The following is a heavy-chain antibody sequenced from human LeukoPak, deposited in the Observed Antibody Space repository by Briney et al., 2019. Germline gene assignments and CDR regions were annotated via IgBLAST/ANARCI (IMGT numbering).Heavy chain of an antibody. CDR1: GFTVNSNY. CDR3: SKWGDYDVLTGYYDSDF. D-gene: IGHD3-9*01. Sequence: GGSLRLSCAASGFTVNSNYMSWVRQAPGKGLEWVSLIYTGGSTYYADSVKGRFSISRGNSKNTLFLQMNSLRVEDTALYYCSKWGDYDVLTGYYDSDFWGQGTLVTVSS. V-gene: IGHV3-53*01. CDR2: IYTGGST. J-gene: IGHJ4*02.